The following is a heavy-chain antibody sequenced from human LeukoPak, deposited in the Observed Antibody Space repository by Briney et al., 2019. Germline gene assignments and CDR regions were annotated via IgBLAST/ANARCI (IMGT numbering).Heavy chain of an antibody. D-gene: IGHD3-10*01. J-gene: IGHJ6*03. CDR2: MNPNSGNT. CDR1: GYTFTSYE. CDR3: ARGSNHGSGSYYILYYYYMDV. Sequence: ASVKVSCKASGYTFTSYEINWVRQATGQGLEWMGWMNPNSGNTGYAQKFQGRVTMTRNTSISTAYMELSSLRSEDTAVYYCARGSNHGSGSYYILYYYYMDVWGKGTTVTVSS. V-gene: IGHV1-8*01.